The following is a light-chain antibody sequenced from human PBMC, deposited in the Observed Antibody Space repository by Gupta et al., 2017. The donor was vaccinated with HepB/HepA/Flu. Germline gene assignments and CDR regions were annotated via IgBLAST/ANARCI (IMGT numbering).Light chain of an antibody. Sequence: QTVVTQEPSLSVSPGGTVTFTCALSFGSVSTGYYTSWYPPTPGQAPHTLFLNNKSRSSGGPDRVSGSILGTNAAITRTGAQTDDESNYYCALYMGDGISVFGGGTKMTVL. CDR3: ALYMGDGISV. CDR2: NNK. V-gene: IGLV8-61*01. CDR1: FGSVSTGYY. J-gene: IGLJ3*02.